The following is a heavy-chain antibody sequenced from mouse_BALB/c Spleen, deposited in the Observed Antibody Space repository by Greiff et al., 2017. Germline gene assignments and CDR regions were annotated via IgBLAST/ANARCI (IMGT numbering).Heavy chain of an antibody. J-gene: IGHJ3*01. CDR2: ISYSGST. CDR1: GYSITSDYA. V-gene: IGHV3-2*02. CDR3: AEGGYYGSSYTFAY. Sequence: EVKLQESGPGLVKPSQSLSLTCTVTGYSITSDYAWNWIRQFPGNKLEWMGYISYSGSTSYNPSLKSRISITRDTSKNQFFLQLNSVTTEDTATYYCAEGGYYGSSYTFAYWGQGTLVTVFA. D-gene: IGHD1-1*01.